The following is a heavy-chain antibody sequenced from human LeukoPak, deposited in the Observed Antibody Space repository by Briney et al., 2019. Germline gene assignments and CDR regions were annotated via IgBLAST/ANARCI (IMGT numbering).Heavy chain of an antibody. CDR3: ARDKIVGATHFDY. CDR2: IYSGGST. Sequence: GGSLRLSCAASGFTVSSNYMSWVRQAPGKGLEWVSVIYSGGSTYYADSVKGRFTISRGNSKSTLYIQMNSLRAEDTAVYYCARDKIVGATHFDYWGQGTLVTVSS. V-gene: IGHV3-53*01. J-gene: IGHJ4*02. D-gene: IGHD1-26*01. CDR1: GFTVSSNY.